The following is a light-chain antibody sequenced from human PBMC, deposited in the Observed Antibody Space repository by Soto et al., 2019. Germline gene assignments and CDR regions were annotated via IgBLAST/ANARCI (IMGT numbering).Light chain of an antibody. J-gene: IGLJ1*01. Sequence: QSVLTQPASVSGSPGQSITISCTGTSSDVGGYNYVSWYQQHPGKAPKLMIYEVINRPSGVSNRFSGSKSGNTASLTISVLQAEDEADYYCSSYTSSSTRVFGTGTKVTVL. V-gene: IGLV2-14*01. CDR3: SSYTSSSTRV. CDR2: EVI. CDR1: SSDVGGYNY.